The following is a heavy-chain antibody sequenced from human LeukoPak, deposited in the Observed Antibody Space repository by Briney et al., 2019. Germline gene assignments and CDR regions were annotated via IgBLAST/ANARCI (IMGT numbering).Heavy chain of an antibody. V-gene: IGHV4-31*03. CDR2: IYYSGST. J-gene: IGHJ4*02. Sequence: SETLSLTCTVSGGSISSGGYYWRWIRQHPGKGLEWIGYIYYSGSTYYNPSLKSRVTISVDTSKNQFSLKLSSVTAADTAVYYCARIYGSGGFGYWGQGTLVTVSS. CDR3: ARIYGSGGFGY. CDR1: GGSISSGGYY. D-gene: IGHD3-10*01.